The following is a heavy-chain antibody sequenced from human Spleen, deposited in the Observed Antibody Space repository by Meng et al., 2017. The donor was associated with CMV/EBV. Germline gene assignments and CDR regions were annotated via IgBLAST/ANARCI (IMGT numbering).Heavy chain of an antibody. CDR1: GYTFTGYY. D-gene: IGHD7-27*01. CDR3: ARANWPRGGGGGGYDY. Sequence: ASVKVSCKASGYTFTGYYMHWVRQAPGQGLEWMGWINPNSGGTNHAHKFQGRVTMTRNTSINTAYMELSRLRSDDTALYSCARANWPRGGGGGGYDYLGQGTLVTVSS. CDR2: INPNSGGT. J-gene: IGHJ4*02. V-gene: IGHV1-2*07.